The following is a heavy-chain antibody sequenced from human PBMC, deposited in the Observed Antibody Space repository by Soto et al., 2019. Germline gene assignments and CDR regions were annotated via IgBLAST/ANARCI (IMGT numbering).Heavy chain of an antibody. J-gene: IGHJ4*02. CDR1: GLTFSGSA. Sequence: EVQLVESGGGLVQPGGSLKVSCAASGLTFSGSAMHWVRQASGKGLEWVGRIRSKANSYATAYAVSVKGRFTISRDDSRNAAYLQMISLKTEDTAVYYCARGIYDFRSGHPKGPEYWGQGTVVTVSS. CDR2: IRSKANSYAT. D-gene: IGHD3-3*01. CDR3: ARGIYDFRSGHPKGPEY. V-gene: IGHV3-73*02.